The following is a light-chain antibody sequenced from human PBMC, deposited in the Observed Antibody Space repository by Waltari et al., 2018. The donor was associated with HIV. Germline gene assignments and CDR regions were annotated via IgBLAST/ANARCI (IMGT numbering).Light chain of an antibody. CDR3: SSYSSSTTLPYV. CDR1: SSDVGDYNY. Sequence: QSALTQPASVSGSPGQSITISCTGASSDVGDYNYVSWYQQHPDKAPKLMIYDVSNLPSGVSTRFSGSKSGNTASLTISGLQAEDEADYYCSSYSSSTTLPYVFGTGTKVTVL. V-gene: IGLV2-14*03. J-gene: IGLJ1*01. CDR2: DVS.